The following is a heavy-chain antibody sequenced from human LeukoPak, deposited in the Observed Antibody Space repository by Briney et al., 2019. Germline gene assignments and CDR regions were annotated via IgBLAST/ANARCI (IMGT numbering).Heavy chain of an antibody. Sequence: SETLSLTCTVSGGSINSGGYYWSWIRQPPGKGLEWIGYIYHSGSTYYNPSLKSRVTISVDRSKSQFSLKLNSVTAADTAVYYCARGYCSSTSCYAWFDPWGQGTLVTVSS. J-gene: IGHJ5*02. CDR3: ARGYCSSTSCYAWFDP. D-gene: IGHD2-2*01. CDR1: GGSINSGGYY. V-gene: IGHV4-30-2*01. CDR2: IYHSGST.